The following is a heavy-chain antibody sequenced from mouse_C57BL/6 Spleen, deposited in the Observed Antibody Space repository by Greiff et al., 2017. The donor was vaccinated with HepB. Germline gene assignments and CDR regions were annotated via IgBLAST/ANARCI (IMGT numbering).Heavy chain of an antibody. CDR1: GYTFTDYY. Sequence: VKLMESGAELVRPGASVKLSCKASGYTFTDYYINWVKQRPGQGLEWIARIYPGSGNTYYNEKFKGKATLTAEKSSSTAYMQLSSLTSEDSAVYFCARGTTVVARGINFDVWGTGTTVTVSS. CDR3: ARGTTVVARGINFDV. D-gene: IGHD1-1*01. V-gene: IGHV1-76*01. J-gene: IGHJ1*03. CDR2: IYPGSGNT.